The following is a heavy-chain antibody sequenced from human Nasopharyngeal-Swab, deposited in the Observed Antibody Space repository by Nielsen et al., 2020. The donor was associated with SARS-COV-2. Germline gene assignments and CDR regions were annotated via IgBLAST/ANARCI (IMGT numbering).Heavy chain of an antibody. CDR3: AREMAVAGTVDY. V-gene: IGHV3-7*04. Sequence: GGSLRLSCVASGFTFTDYPMSWVRQAPGKGLEWVANIKKDGSEKYYVDSVKGRFTISRDNAKNSLYLQMNSLRAEDTAVYYCAREMAVAGTVDYWGQGTLVTVSS. D-gene: IGHD6-19*01. CDR1: GFTFTDYP. CDR2: IKKDGSEK. J-gene: IGHJ4*02.